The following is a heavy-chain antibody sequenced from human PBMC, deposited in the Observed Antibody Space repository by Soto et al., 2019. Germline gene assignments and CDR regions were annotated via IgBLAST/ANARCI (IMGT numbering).Heavy chain of an antibody. CDR1: GFTFSTYG. J-gene: IGHJ6*02. Sequence: QVQLVESGGGVVQPGRSLRLSCAASGFTFSTYGMHWVRQAPGKGLEWVAVIWYDGSNKYYADSVKGRFTISRDNSKNTLYLQMNSLRAEDTAVYYCASESCSAGSCYCYGMDVWGQVTTVTVSS. CDR3: ASESCSAGSCYCYGMDV. CDR2: IWYDGSNK. V-gene: IGHV3-33*01. D-gene: IGHD2-15*01.